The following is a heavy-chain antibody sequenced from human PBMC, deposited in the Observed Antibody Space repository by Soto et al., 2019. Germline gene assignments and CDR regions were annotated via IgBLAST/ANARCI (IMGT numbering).Heavy chain of an antibody. CDR1: GYTFTGYY. D-gene: IGHD6-19*01. V-gene: IGHV1-2*04. J-gene: IGHJ6*02. Sequence: QVQLVQSGAEVKKPGASVKVSCKASGYTFTGYYMHWVRQAPGQGLEWMGWINPNSGGTNYAQKFQGWVTMTRDTXIXXAYMELSRLRSDDTAVYYCARGQWLVKYYYYGMDVWGQGTTVTVSS. CDR3: ARGQWLVKYYYYGMDV. CDR2: INPNSGGT.